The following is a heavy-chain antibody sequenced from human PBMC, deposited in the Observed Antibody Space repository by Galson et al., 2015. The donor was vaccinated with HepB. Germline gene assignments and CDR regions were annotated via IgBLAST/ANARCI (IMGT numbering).Heavy chain of an antibody. J-gene: IGHJ4*02. CDR1: GFTFSSYS. CDR3: AGYSGTYSWDY. CDR2: ISSSCYI. D-gene: IGHD1-26*01. V-gene: IGHV3-21*01. Sequence: SLRLSCAASGFTFSSYSMNWVRQAPGKGLEWVSSISSSCYIYHADSVKGRFTISRDNAKNSLYLQMNSLRAEDTAVYYCAGYSGTYSWDYWGQGTQVTVSS.